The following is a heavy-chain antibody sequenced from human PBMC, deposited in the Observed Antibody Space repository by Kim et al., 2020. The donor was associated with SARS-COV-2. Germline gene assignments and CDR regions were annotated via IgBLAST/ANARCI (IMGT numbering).Heavy chain of an antibody. J-gene: IGHJ4*02. CDR3: ARRGGYGGGSSD. D-gene: IGHD2-15*01. Sequence: SETLSLTCTVSGGSISSSSYYWGWIRQPPGKGLEWIGSIYYSGSTYYNPSLKSRVTISVDTSKNQFSLKLSSVTAADTAVYYCARRGGYGGGSSDWGQGTLVTVSS. CDR1: GGSISSSSYY. CDR2: IYYSGST. V-gene: IGHV4-39*01.